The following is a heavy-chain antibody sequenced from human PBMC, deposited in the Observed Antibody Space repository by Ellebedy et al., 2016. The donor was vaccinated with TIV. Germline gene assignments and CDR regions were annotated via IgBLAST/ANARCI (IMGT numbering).Heavy chain of an antibody. CDR2: INHSGST. Sequence: MPSETLSLTCAVYGGSFSGYYWSWIRQPPGKGLEWIGEINHSGSTNYNPSLKSRVTISVDTSKNQFSLKLSSVTAADTAVYYCASGGGIAARYWDYWGQGTLVTVSS. CDR1: GGSFSGYY. J-gene: IGHJ4*02. D-gene: IGHD6-6*01. CDR3: ASGGGIAARYWDY. V-gene: IGHV4-34*01.